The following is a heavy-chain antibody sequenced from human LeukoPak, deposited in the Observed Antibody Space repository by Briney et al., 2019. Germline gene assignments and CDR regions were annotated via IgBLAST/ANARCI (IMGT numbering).Heavy chain of an antibody. J-gene: IGHJ4*02. CDR2: ISGSGDST. V-gene: IGHV3-23*01. D-gene: IGHD1-26*01. Sequence: GGSLRLSCAASGFTFDDYGMSWVRQAPGKGLEWVSGISGSGDSTYYADSVKGRFTISRDNSKNTLYLQMNSLRAEDTAVYYCAKCQYSWTYWGFDYWGQGTLVTVSS. CDR1: GFTFDDYG. CDR3: AKCQYSWTYWGFDY.